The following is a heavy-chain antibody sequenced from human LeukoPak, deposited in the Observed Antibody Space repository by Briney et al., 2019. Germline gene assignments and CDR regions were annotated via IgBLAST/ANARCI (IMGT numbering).Heavy chain of an antibody. CDR2: ISSSSSYI. D-gene: IGHD6-19*01. V-gene: IGHV3-21*01. CDR3: ARDPIAVAGTLTN. J-gene: IGHJ4*02. CDR1: GFTFSNYA. Sequence: GGSLRLSCAASGFTFSNYAMNWVRQAPGKGLEWVSSISSSSSYIYYADSVKGRFTISRDNAKNSLYLQMNSLRAEDTAVYYCARDPIAVAGTLTNWGQGTLVTVSS.